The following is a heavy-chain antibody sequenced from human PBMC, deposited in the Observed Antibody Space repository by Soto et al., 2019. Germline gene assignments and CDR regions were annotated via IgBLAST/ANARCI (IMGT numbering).Heavy chain of an antibody. CDR3: ARQHDFWSGPIGGRYFDY. CDR2: IYYSGST. D-gene: IGHD3-3*01. CDR1: GGSISSSSYY. J-gene: IGHJ4*02. Sequence: SETLSLTCTVSGGSISSSSYYWGWIRQPPGKGLEWIGSIYYSGSTYYNPSLKSRVTISVDTSKNQFSLKLSSVTAADTAVYYCARQHDFWSGPIGGRYFDYWGQGTLVTVSS. V-gene: IGHV4-39*01.